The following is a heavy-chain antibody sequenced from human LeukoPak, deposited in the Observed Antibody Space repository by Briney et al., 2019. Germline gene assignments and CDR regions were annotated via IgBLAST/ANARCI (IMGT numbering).Heavy chain of an antibody. D-gene: IGHD5-12*01. V-gene: IGHV1-2*02. CDR3: AREPGDGGYDNFDY. Sequence: ASVKVSCKASGYTFTGYYMHWVRQAPGQGLEWMGWINPNNGGTHYAQKFQGRVTMTRDTSISTAYMELSRLRSDDTAVHYCAREPGDGGYDNFDYWGQGTLVTVSS. CDR1: GYTFTGYY. J-gene: IGHJ4*02. CDR2: INPNNGGT.